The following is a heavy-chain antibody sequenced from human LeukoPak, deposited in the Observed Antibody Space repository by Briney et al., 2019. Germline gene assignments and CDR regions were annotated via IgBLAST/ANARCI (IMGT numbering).Heavy chain of an antibody. CDR2: ISGSGGST. CDR3: AKVRTGGGGYTYGVDY. J-gene: IGHJ4*02. V-gene: IGHV3-23*01. Sequence: GGSLRLSCAASGFTFSSYAMSWVRQAPGKGLEWVSLISGSGGSTYYADSVKGRFTISRDNSKNTLSLQINSLRAEDTAVFYCAKVRTGGGGYTYGVDYWGQGTLVTVSS. D-gene: IGHD5-18*01. CDR1: GFTFSSYA.